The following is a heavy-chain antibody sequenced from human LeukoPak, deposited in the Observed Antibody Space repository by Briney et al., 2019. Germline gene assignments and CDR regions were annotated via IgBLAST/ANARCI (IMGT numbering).Heavy chain of an antibody. D-gene: IGHD2-2*02. CDR3: AKVIYGIPGDAFDI. J-gene: IGHJ3*02. CDR2: ICNSGSST. Sequence: GGSLSLSCAASGFTFRSYAMSWVRQAPGKGLEWVSAICNSGSSTYYADSVKGRFTISRDNSKNTLYLQMDSLRADDTAVYYCAKVIYGIPGDAFDIWGQGTMVTVSS. CDR1: GFTFRSYA. V-gene: IGHV3-23*01.